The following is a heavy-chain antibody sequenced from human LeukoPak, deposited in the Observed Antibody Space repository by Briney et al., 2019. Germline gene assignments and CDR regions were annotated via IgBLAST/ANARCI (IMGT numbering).Heavy chain of an antibody. D-gene: IGHD4-23*01. V-gene: IGHV3-7*01. CDR1: GFTFSSYW. CDR3: ARDSATVEYYFDY. Sequence: GGSLRLSCAASGFTFSSYWMSWVRQAPGKGLEWVANIKQDGSEKYYVDSVKGRFTISRDNAKNSLYLQMNSLRAEDTAVYYCARDSATVEYYFDYWGQGTLVTVSS. CDR2: IKQDGSEK. J-gene: IGHJ4*02.